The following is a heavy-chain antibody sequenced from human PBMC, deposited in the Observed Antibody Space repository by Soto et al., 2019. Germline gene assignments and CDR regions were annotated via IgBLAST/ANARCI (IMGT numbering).Heavy chain of an antibody. D-gene: IGHD6-6*01. Sequence: PGGFQRLFCAVVGFPLSSYSMNWVRQAPGKGLEWVSSFSSSSGYIYYADSVKGRLTISRDNAKNSLYLQMNSLRAEDTAVYYCARGSYSSSSRSFDYWGQGNRVTVSA. CDR2: FSSSSGYI. V-gene: IGHV3-21*01. J-gene: IGHJ4*02. CDR3: ARGSYSSSSRSFDY. CDR1: GFPLSSYS.